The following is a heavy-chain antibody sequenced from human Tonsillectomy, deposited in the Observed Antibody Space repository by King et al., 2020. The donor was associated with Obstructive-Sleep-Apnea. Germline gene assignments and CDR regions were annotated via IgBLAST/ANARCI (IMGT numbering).Heavy chain of an antibody. D-gene: IGHD1-7*01. V-gene: IGHV3-30*18. CDR3: AKGSPRNWDYLGYFDF. CDR2: ISDDESNK. Sequence: QLVQSGGGVVQPGRSLRLSCAASGFTFSYYGMHWVRQAPGKGREWVAVISDDESNKYYADSVNGRFTISRDNSKNTLYLQMNSLRTEDTAVYYCAKGSPRNWDYLGYFDFWGQGTLVTVSS. J-gene: IGHJ4*02. CDR1: GFTFSYYG.